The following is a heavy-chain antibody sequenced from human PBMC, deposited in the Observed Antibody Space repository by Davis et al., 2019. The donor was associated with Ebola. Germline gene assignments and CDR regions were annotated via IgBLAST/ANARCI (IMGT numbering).Heavy chain of an antibody. V-gene: IGHV3-74*01. CDR3: ARSHYYNGQDL. CDR1: AFTFRDSC. D-gene: IGHD3-10*01. J-gene: IGHJ6*02. CDR2: THPEGVTI. Sequence: PSGSLRLSCAASAFTFRDSCMHLTPATPDGPLCFADTHPEGVTIRSADSVRGRFTISRDNVNSILYLQMNSLRPEDSAIYYCARSHYYNGQDLWGQGTRVTVSS.